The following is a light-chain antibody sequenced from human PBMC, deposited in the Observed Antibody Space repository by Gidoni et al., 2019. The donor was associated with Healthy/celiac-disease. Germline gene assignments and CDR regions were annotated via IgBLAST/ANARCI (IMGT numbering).Light chain of an antibody. J-gene: IGKJ2*01. CDR3: QQYGSSPL. V-gene: IGKV3-20*01. CDR1: QSVSSSY. CDR2: GAS. Sequence: ETALTQSPRTLSLSPGERATLSCGASQSVSSSYLAWYQQKPGQAPRLLNYGASSRATGIPDRYSGSESGTDFTLTISRLEPEDFAVYYCQQYGSSPLFGQGTKLEIK.